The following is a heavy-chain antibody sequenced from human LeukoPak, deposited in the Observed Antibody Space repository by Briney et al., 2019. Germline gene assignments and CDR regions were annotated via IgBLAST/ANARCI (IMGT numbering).Heavy chain of an antibody. CDR1: GGTFSSYA. V-gene: IGHV1-69*13. CDR2: IIPIFGTA. CDR3: ARELNERFDP. J-gene: IGHJ5*02. Sequence: SVKVSCKASGGTFSSYAISWVRQAPGQGLEWMGGIIPIFGTANYAQKFQGRVTITADESTSTAYMELSSLRFEDTAVYYCARELNERFDPWGQGTLVTVSS. D-gene: IGHD1-1*01.